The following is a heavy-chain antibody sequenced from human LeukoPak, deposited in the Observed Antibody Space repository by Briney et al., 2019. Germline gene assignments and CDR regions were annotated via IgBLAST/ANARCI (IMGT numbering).Heavy chain of an antibody. CDR1: GYTFTGYY. D-gene: IGHD5-18*01. CDR2: INPNSGGT. CDR3: ARGKGIHTADLDY. J-gene: IGHJ4*02. Sequence: ASVKVSCKASGYTFTGYYMHWVRQAPGQGLEWMGWINPNSGGTNYAQKFQGRVTMTRDTSISTAYMELSRLRSDDTAVYYCARGKGIHTADLDYWGQGTLVTVSS. V-gene: IGHV1-2*02.